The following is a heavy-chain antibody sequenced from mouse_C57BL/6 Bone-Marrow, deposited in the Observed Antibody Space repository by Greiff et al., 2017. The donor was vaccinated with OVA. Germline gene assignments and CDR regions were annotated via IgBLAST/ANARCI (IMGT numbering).Heavy chain of an antibody. Sequence: EVQLVESGGDLVKPGGSLKLSCAASGFTFSSYGMSWVRQTPDKRLEWVATISSGGSYTYYPDSVKGRFTISRDNAKNTLYLQMSSLKSEDTAMYYCAWGTAQATVGFAYWGQGTLVTVSA. J-gene: IGHJ3*01. CDR2: ISSGGSYT. D-gene: IGHD3-2*02. CDR3: AWGTAQATVGFAY. V-gene: IGHV5-6*01. CDR1: GFTFSSYG.